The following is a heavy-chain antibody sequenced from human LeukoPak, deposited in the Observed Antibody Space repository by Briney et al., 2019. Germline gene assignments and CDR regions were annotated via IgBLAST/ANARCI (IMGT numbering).Heavy chain of an antibody. CDR3: ARVAFGLYVMDV. CDR1: GFTFSNAW. CDR2: ISSDSNYI. V-gene: IGHV3-21*01. Sequence: GSLRLSCAASGFTFSNAWMSWVRQAPGKGLEWVSSISSDSNYIYYADSLKGRFTISRDNAKNSLYLQMISLRAEDTAVYYCARVAFGLYVMDVWGQGTTVTVSS. J-gene: IGHJ6*02. D-gene: IGHD3-16*01.